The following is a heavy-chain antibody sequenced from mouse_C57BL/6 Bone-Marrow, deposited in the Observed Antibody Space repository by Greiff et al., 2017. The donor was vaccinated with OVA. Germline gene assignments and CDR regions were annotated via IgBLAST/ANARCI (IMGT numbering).Heavy chain of an antibody. J-gene: IGHJ2*01. D-gene: IGHD1-1*01. CDR3: RVGDYYYGSSYDYFDY. CDR1: GYTFTDYN. Sequence: EVQLQQSGPELVKPGASVKIPCKASGYTFTDYNMDWVKQSHGKSLEWIGDINPNNGGTIYNQKFKGKATLTVDKSSSTAYMELRSLTSEDTAVYYFRVGDYYYGSSYDYFDYWGQGTTLTVSS. V-gene: IGHV1-18*01. CDR2: INPNNGGT.